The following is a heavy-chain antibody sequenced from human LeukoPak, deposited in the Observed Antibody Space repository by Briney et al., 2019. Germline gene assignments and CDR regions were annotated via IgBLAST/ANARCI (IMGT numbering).Heavy chain of an antibody. CDR1: GFTFDDYA. Sequence: GGSLRLSCAASGFTFDDYAMHWVRQAPGKGLEWVSGISWNSGSIGYADSVKDRFTISRDNAKNSLYLQMNSLRAEDTALYYCAKGGVRVTEYFQHWGQGTLVTVSS. D-gene: IGHD3-10*01. V-gene: IGHV3-9*01. CDR3: AKGGVRVTEYFQH. CDR2: ISWNSGSI. J-gene: IGHJ1*01.